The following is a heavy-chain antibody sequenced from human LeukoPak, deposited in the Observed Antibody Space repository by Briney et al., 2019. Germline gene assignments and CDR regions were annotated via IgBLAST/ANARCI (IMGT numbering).Heavy chain of an antibody. V-gene: IGHV3-30*04. CDR1: GFTFSSYA. CDR3: ASLGIAVAG. J-gene: IGHJ4*02. D-gene: IGHD6-19*01. CDR2: ISYDGSNK. Sequence: GGSLRLSCAASGFTFSSYAMHWVRQAPGKGLEWVAVISYDGSNKYYADSVKGRFTISRDNSKNTLYQQMNSLTAEDTAVYYCASLGIAVAGWGQGTLVTVSS.